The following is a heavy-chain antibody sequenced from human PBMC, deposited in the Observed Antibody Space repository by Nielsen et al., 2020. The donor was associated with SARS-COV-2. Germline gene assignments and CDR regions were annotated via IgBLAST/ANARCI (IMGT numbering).Heavy chain of an antibody. V-gene: IGHV3-33*08. CDR3: AREGEYYGSGSYYYYFDY. CDR1: GFTFSDYY. CDR2: IWYDGSNK. Sequence: GESLKISCAASGFTFSDYYMSWIRQAPGKGLEWVAVIWYDGSNKYYADSVKGRFTISRDNSKNTLYLQMNSLRAEDTAVYYCAREGEYYGSGSYYYYFDYWGQGTLVTVSS. J-gene: IGHJ4*02. D-gene: IGHD3-10*01.